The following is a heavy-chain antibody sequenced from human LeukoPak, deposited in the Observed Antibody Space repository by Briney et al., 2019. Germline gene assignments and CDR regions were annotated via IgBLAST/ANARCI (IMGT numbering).Heavy chain of an antibody. Sequence: PSETLSLTCTVSGGSISSYYWSWIRQPPGKGLEWIGYIYYSGSTNYNPSLKSRVTISVDTSKNQFSLKLSSVTAADTAVYYCARDRPIGILSYWGQGTLVTVSS. CDR2: IYYSGST. V-gene: IGHV4-59*01. CDR3: ARDRPIGILSY. J-gene: IGHJ4*02. D-gene: IGHD5-18*01. CDR1: GGSISSYY.